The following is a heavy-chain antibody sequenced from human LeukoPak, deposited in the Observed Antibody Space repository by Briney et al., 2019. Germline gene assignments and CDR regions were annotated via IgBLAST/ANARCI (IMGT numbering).Heavy chain of an antibody. Sequence: SETLSLTRAVYGGSFSGYYWSWIRQPPGKGLEWIGEINHSGSTNYNPSLKSRVTISVDTSKNQFSLKLSSVTAADTAVYYCARRLYSGSYPVDYWGQGTLVTVSS. J-gene: IGHJ4*02. CDR1: GGSFSGYY. D-gene: IGHD1-26*01. CDR2: INHSGST. CDR3: ARRLYSGSYPVDY. V-gene: IGHV4-34*01.